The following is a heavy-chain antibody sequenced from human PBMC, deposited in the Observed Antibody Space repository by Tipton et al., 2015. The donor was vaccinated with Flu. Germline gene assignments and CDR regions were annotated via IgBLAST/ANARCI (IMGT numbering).Heavy chain of an antibody. CDR2: ISSSSSYI. Sequence: SLRLSCAASGFTFSSYSMNWVRQAPGKGLEWVPSISSSSSYIYYADSVKGRFTISRDNAKNSLYLQMNSLRAEDTAVYYCARDPDSSGYYVRYFDLWGRGTLVTVSS. CDR3: ARDPDSSGYYVRYFDL. J-gene: IGHJ2*01. CDR1: GFTFSSYS. D-gene: IGHD3-22*01. V-gene: IGHV3-21*01.